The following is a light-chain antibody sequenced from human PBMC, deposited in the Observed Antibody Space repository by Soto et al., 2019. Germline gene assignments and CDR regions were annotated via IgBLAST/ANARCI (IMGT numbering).Light chain of an antibody. CDR2: GAS. J-gene: IGKJ3*01. CDR3: QHYGSSAFT. CDR1: QSVSSSY. V-gene: IGKV3-20*01. Sequence: EIVLTQSPGTLSLSPGERATLSCRASQSVSSSYLAWYQQKPGQAPRLLIYGASSRASGIPDRFSGSGSGTDFPLTISRLEPEDFAVFYCQHYGSSAFTFGPGTKVDSK.